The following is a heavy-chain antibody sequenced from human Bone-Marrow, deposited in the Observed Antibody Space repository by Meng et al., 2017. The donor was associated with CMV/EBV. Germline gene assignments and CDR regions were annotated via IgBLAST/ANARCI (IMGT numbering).Heavy chain of an antibody. J-gene: IGHJ4*02. CDR2: IYSGGSST. CDR1: GFTFSSYA. Sequence: ESLKISRAASGFTFSSYAMSWVRQAPGKGLEWVSVIYSGGSSTYYADSVKGRFTISRDNSKNTLYLQMNSLRAEDKAVYYCAKVGIAVAVFSPRFDYWGQGTLVTVSS. CDR3: AKVGIAVAVFSPRFDY. V-gene: IGHV3-23*03. D-gene: IGHD6-19*01.